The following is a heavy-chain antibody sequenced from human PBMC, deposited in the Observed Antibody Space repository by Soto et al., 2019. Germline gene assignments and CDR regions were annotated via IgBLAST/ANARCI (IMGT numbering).Heavy chain of an antibody. J-gene: IGHJ6*02. V-gene: IGHV1-69*18. CDR2: IIPFIGTA. Sequence: QVQLVQSGAEVKKPGSSVTVSCKASGGTFSSYAISWVRQAPGQGLEWMGRIIPFIGTANYAQKLQGRVTITAAQSTRTAYTELSRRGSEDTAVYYCARVVMTTVPASYYYGMDVWGQGTTVTFSS. D-gene: IGHD4-4*01. CDR1: GGTFSSYA. CDR3: ARVVMTTVPASYYYGMDV.